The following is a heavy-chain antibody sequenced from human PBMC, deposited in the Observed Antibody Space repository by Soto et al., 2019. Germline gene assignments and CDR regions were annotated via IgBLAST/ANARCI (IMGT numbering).Heavy chain of an antibody. Sequence: QVQLVESGGGVVRPGRSLRLSCAASGFTFSTYAMHWVRQAPGKGLEWVAVISYDGSNKYYADSVKGRFTISRDNSKNTLYLQMNSLRAEDTAVYYCARDKSPYSSGWPNRHFDYWGQRTMVTVSS. CDR1: GFTFSTYA. D-gene: IGHD6-19*01. V-gene: IGHV3-30-3*01. J-gene: IGHJ4*02. CDR3: ARDKSPYSSGWPNRHFDY. CDR2: ISYDGSNK.